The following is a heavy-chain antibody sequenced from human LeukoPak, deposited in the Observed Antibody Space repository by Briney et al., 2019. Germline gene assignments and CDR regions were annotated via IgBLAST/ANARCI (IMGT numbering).Heavy chain of an antibody. CDR1: GFTFSSYS. J-gene: IGHJ4*02. Sequence: PGGSLRLSCAASGFTFSSYSMNWVRQAPGKGLEWVSSISSSSSYIYYADSVKGRFTISRDNAKNSLYLQMNSLRAEDTAVYYCARSDYDILTGYPDGVDYWGQGTLVTVSS. CDR3: ARSDYDILTGYPDGVDY. CDR2: ISSSSSYI. V-gene: IGHV3-21*04. D-gene: IGHD3-9*01.